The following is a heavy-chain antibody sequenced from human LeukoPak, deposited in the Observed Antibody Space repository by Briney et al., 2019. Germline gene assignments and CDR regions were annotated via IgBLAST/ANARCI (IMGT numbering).Heavy chain of an antibody. Sequence: GGSLRLSCAASGFTFSSYSMNWVRQAPGKGLEWVSYISSSSSTIYHADSVKGRFTISRDNAKNSLYLQMNSLRAEDTAVYYCASSFGTVYYYYYGMDVWGQGTTVTVSS. CDR2: ISSSSSTI. J-gene: IGHJ6*02. CDR1: GFTFSSYS. D-gene: IGHD4-17*01. CDR3: ASSFGTVYYYYYGMDV. V-gene: IGHV3-48*01.